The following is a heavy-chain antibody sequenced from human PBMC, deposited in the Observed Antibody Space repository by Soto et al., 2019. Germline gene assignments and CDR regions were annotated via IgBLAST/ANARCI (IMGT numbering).Heavy chain of an antibody. CDR2: IYPGDSDT. Sequence: GESLKISCKGSGYSFTSYWIGWVRQMPGKGLEWMGIIYPGDSDTRYSPSFQGQVTISADKSISTAYLQWSSLKASDTAMYYCARLRGRYYDFWSGHPGLFDPWGQGTLVTVSS. D-gene: IGHD3-3*01. V-gene: IGHV5-51*01. J-gene: IGHJ5*02. CDR3: ARLRGRYYDFWSGHPGLFDP. CDR1: GYSFTSYW.